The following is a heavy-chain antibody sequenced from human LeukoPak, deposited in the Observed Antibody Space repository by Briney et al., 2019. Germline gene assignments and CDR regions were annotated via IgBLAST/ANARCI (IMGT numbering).Heavy chain of an antibody. CDR1: GYTFTSYG. J-gene: IGHJ1*01. Sequence: ASVKDSCKASGYTFTSYGISWVRQAPGQGLEWMGWISAYNGNTNYAQKLQDRVTMTTDTSTSTAYMELSSLRSEDTAVYYCARGLRDSSGREYFQHWGQGTLVTVSS. V-gene: IGHV1-18*01. D-gene: IGHD3-22*01. CDR3: ARGLRDSSGREYFQH. CDR2: ISAYNGNT.